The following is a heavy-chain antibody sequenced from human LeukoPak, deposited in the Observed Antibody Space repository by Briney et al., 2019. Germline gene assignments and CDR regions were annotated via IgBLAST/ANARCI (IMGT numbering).Heavy chain of an antibody. CDR3: AGGEYAGY. CDR2: IKQDGSEQ. J-gene: IGHJ4*02. D-gene: IGHD4-17*01. CDR1: GFXFSAYW. V-gene: IGHV3-7*02. Sequence: PGGSLRLSCAASGFXFSAYWMNWVRQAPGRGLEWVGNIKQDGSEQYYVDSVKGRFTISRDNAKNSLYLQMNSLRAEDTAVYYCAGGEYAGYWGQGTQVTVSS.